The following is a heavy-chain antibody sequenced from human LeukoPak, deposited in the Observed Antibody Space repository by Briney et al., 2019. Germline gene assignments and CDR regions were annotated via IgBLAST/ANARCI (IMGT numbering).Heavy chain of an antibody. V-gene: IGHV4-39*02. CDR3: ARESRWFGELLSNYFES. CDR1: GGSISSSYY. J-gene: IGHJ4*02. CDR2: VYHSGRT. Sequence: SETLSLTCTVSGGSISSSYYWGWIRQPPGKGLEWIGSVYHSGRTYYNPSLKSRVTISVDTSKKQFSLRPSSVTAADTAVYFCARESRWFGELLSNYFESWGQGTLVTVSS. D-gene: IGHD3-10*01.